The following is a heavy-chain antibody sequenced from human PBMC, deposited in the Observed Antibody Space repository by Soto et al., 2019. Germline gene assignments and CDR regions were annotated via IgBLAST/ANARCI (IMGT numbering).Heavy chain of an antibody. Sequence: GGSLRLSCAASGFTFSHYEMNWVRQAPGKGLEWVSFISNSGNSIYYADSVKGRFTISRDNAKNSLFLEMNSLRAEDTAVYFCARDQFADGSGNRGYFDFWGQGTLVTVSS. D-gene: IGHD3-10*01. CDR2: ISNSGNSI. CDR1: GFTFSHYE. CDR3: ARDQFADGSGNRGYFDF. J-gene: IGHJ4*02. V-gene: IGHV3-48*03.